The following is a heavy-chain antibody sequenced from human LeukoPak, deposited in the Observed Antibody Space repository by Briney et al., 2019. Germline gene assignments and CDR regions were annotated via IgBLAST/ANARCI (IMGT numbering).Heavy chain of an antibody. D-gene: IGHD4-11*01. V-gene: IGHV4-31*03. CDR1: GGSISSGGYY. J-gene: IGHJ6*02. CDR2: IYYSGST. Sequence: SETLSLTCTVSGGSISSGGYYWSWIRQHPGKGLEWIGYIYYSGSTYYNPSLKSRVTISVDTSKNQFSLKLSSVTAADTAVYYCARDRDSPHLAYYYYYGMDVWGQGTRSPSP. CDR3: ARDRDSPHLAYYYYYGMDV.